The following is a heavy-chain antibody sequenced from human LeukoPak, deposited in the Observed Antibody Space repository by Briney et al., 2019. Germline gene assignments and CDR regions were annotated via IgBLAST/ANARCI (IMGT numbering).Heavy chain of an antibody. J-gene: IGHJ4*02. V-gene: IGHV3-74*01. CDR2: INTDGSST. D-gene: IGHD3-10*01. Sequence: GGSLRLSCAASGFTFSSYWMHWVRQAPGKGLVWVSRINTDGSSTSYADSVKGRFTISRDNSKNTLYLQMNSLRAEDTAVYYCAKSETGNLWFGGSDYWGQGTLVTVSS. CDR3: AKSETGNLWFGGSDY. CDR1: GFTFSSYW.